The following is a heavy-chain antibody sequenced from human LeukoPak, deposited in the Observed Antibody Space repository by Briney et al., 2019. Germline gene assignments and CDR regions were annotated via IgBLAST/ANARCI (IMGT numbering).Heavy chain of an antibody. D-gene: IGHD1-26*01. Sequence: SETLSLTCTVSGGSISSSSYYWGWIRQPPGKGLEWIGSIYYSGSTYYNPSLKSRVTISIDTSKNQFSLKLSSVTAADTAVYYCARVGGRSGSYPFDYWGQGTLVTVSS. CDR2: IYYSGST. J-gene: IGHJ4*02. CDR3: ARVGGRSGSYPFDY. V-gene: IGHV4-39*01. CDR1: GGSISSSSYY.